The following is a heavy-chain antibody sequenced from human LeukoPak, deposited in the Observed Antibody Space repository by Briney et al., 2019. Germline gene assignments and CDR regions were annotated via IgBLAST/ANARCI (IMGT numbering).Heavy chain of an antibody. CDR2: IYYSGST. J-gene: IGHJ4*02. CDR1: GVSINIGTDY. Sequence: SETLSLTCTVSGVSINIGTDYWSWIRQPAGKGLEWIGYIYYSGSTNYNPSLKSRVTISVDTSKNQFSLKLSSVTAADTAVYYCARLNILTGYYVDYWGQGTLVTVSS. V-gene: IGHV4-61*10. D-gene: IGHD3-9*01. CDR3: ARLNILTGYYVDY.